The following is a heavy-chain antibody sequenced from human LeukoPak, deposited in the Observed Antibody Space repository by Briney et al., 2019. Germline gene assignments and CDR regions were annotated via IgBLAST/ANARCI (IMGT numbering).Heavy chain of an antibody. CDR3: VRDPVSASTGDR. Sequence: AGGSLRLSCEVSGFTFSSFWMSWVRQAPGKGLEWVALINRDGSDKYYVESVKGRFTISRDNARNSLYLQMKSLRADDTAVYYCVRDPVSASTGDRWGQGTLVTVSS. J-gene: IGHJ4*02. CDR2: INRDGSDK. D-gene: IGHD5/OR15-5a*01. CDR1: GFTFSSFW. V-gene: IGHV3-7*01.